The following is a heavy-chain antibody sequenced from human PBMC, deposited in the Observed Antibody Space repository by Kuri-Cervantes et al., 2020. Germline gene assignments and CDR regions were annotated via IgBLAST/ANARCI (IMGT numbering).Heavy chain of an antibody. CDR1: GFTFRSYG. CDR3: ASAWGGAKGNDVALGFDP. D-gene: IGHD1-1*01. Sequence: GESLKISCAASGFTFRSYGIHWVRQAPGKGLEWVAVISYDGSNKYYADSVKGRFTISRDNSKNTLYLQMNSLRAEDTAVCYCASAWGGAKGNDVALGFDPWGQGTLVTVSS. J-gene: IGHJ5*02. V-gene: IGHV3-30*03. CDR2: ISYDGSNK.